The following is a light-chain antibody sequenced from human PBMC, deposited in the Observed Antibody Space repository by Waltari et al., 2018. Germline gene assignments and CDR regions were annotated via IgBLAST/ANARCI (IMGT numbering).Light chain of an antibody. CDR3: QSFDRSLSASV. CDR1: NSNFGAGYD. J-gene: IGLJ3*02. CDR2: ANK. V-gene: IGLV1-40*01. Sequence: QSVLTQPPSVSGAPGQSITISCTGSNSNFGAGYDVHWYQQLPGTAPKLLIYANKNRPSGVPDRFSGSKSGTSASLAITGLQAEDEADYYCQSFDRSLSASVFGGGTKLTVL.